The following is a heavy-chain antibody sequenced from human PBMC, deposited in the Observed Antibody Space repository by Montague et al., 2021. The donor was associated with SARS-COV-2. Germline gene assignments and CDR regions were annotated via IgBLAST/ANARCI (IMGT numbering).Heavy chain of an antibody. CDR1: GYTFTSYG. V-gene: IGHV1-18*01. CDR3: ARDPLRVEGY. J-gene: IGHJ4*02. D-gene: IGHD3-3*01. CDR2: ISGYNGNT. Sequence: SVKVSCKASGYTFTSYGLIWVRQAPGQGLEWMGWISGYNGNTNYAQKLQGRVTMTTDTSTNTAYMELRSLKSDDTAVYYCARDPLRVEGYWGQGTLVTVSS.